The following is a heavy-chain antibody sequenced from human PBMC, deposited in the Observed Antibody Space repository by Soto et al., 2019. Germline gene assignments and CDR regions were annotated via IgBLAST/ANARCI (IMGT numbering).Heavy chain of an antibody. CDR2: ISYDGNKE. Sequence: QVQLVESGGGVVQPGRSLRLSCSASGFIFGTYGMDWVRQAPGKGLEWVALISYDGNKEFYADSVKRRFTISRDNSRNTLYLHMNSLKPEDTAMYYCAKETAPSVDYYYFYGLDVWGPGTTVSVSS. V-gene: IGHV3-30*18. J-gene: IGHJ6*02. D-gene: IGHD1-1*01. CDR1: GFIFGTYG. CDR3: AKETAPSVDYYYFYGLDV.